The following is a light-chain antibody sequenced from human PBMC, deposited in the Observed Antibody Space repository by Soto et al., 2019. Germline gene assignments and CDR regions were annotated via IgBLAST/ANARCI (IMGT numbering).Light chain of an antibody. CDR1: QSVSSSY. Sequence: EIVLTQSPGTLSLSPGERATLSCRASQSVSSSYLAWYQQKPGQAPRLLIYGASSRATGIPDRFSGSGSGTDFTRTISRLEPEDFAGYYCQQYGSAFTFGPGTKVDIK. J-gene: IGKJ3*01. CDR2: GAS. V-gene: IGKV3-20*01. CDR3: QQYGSAFT.